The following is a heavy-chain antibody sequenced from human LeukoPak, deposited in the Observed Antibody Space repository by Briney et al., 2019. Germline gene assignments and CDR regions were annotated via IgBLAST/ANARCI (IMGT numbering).Heavy chain of an antibody. CDR2: IYTSGST. V-gene: IGHV4-4*07. D-gene: IGHD2-2*01. J-gene: IGHJ3*02. Sequence: SETLSLTCTVSGGSISTYYWSWIRQPAGKGPEWIGRIYTSGSTNYNPSLKSRVTMSLDTSKNQFSLKLSSVTAADTAVYYCARGDQLLAVDAFDIWGQGTMVTVSS. CDR3: ARGDQLLAVDAFDI. CDR1: GGSISTYY.